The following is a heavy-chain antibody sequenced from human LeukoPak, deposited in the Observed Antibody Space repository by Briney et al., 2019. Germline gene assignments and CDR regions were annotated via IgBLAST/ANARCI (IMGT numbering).Heavy chain of an antibody. Sequence: SETLSLTCTVPSRSISSYYWSWIRQPPGKGLECISYIYYSGSTSYTTTHKSRVTISVDTSKNQFSVRLTSVTAADTAVYYCARGKYGTSFDYWGQGTLVTVSS. J-gene: IGHJ4*02. V-gene: IGHV4-59*08. CDR1: SRSISSYY. CDR3: ARGKYGTSFDY. D-gene: IGHD6-6*01. CDR2: IYYSGST.